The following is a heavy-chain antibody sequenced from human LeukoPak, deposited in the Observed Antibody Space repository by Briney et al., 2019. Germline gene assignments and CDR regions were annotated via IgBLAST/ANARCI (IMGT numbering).Heavy chain of an antibody. Sequence: PGGSLRLSCAASGFTFSSYSMNWVRQAPGKGLKWVSSISSSSSYICYADSVKGRFTISRDNAKNSLYLQMNSLRAEDTAVYYCARDRGLLKPPDYWGQGTLVTVSS. CDR2: ISSSSSYI. V-gene: IGHV3-21*01. CDR3: ARDRGLLKPPDY. J-gene: IGHJ4*02. D-gene: IGHD1-26*01. CDR1: GFTFSSYS.